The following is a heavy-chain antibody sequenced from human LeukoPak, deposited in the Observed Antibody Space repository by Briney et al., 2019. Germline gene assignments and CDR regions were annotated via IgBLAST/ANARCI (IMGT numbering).Heavy chain of an antibody. CDR3: ARHYYYDTSGYSPLGY. J-gene: IGHJ4*02. CDR2: ISAYNGNT. D-gene: IGHD3-22*01. V-gene: IGHV1-18*01. Sequence: ASVKVSCKASGYTFTNYGISWVRQAPGQGLEWMGWISAYNGNTNYAQKLQGRVTMTTDTSTSTAYMELRSLRSDDTAVYYCARHYYYDTSGYSPLGYWGQGTLVTVSS. CDR1: GYTFTNYG.